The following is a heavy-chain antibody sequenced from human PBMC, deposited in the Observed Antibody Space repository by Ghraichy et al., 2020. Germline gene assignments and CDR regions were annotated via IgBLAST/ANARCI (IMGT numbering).Heavy chain of an antibody. CDR1: GYTFTSYY. V-gene: IGHV1-46*01. CDR2: INPSGGST. CDR3: ALQLPGQYYFDY. D-gene: IGHD2-2*01. Sequence: ASVKVSCKASGYTFTSYYMHWVRQAPGQGLEWMGIINPSGGSTSYAQKFQGRVTMTRDTSTSTVYMELSSLRSEDTAVYYCALQLPGQYYFDYWGQGTLVTVSS. J-gene: IGHJ4*02.